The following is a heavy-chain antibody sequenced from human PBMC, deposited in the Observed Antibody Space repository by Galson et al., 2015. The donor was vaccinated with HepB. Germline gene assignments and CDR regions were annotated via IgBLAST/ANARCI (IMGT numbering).Heavy chain of an antibody. CDR1: GFTFSSYA. Sequence: SLRLSCAASGFTFSSYAMHWVRQAPGKGLEWVAVISYDGSNKYYADSVKGRFTISRDNSKNTLYLQMNSLRAEDTAVYYCARGGMIGYSSGWSMGDYWGQGTLVAVSS. D-gene: IGHD6-19*01. V-gene: IGHV3-30*04. J-gene: IGHJ4*02. CDR2: ISYDGSNK. CDR3: ARGGMIGYSSGWSMGDY.